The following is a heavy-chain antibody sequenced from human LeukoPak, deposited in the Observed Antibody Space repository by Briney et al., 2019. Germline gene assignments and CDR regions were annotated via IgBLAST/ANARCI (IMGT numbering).Heavy chain of an antibody. D-gene: IGHD1-14*01. V-gene: IGHV4-61*01. J-gene: IGHJ3*02. CDR3: ARDTTPTGGDAFDI. Sequence: KPSETLSLTCTVSGGSVSSGSYYWSWIRQPPGKGLEWIGYIYYSRSTNYNPSLKSRVTISVDTSKNQFSLKLSSVTAADTAVYYCARDTTPTGGDAFDIWGQGTMVTVSS. CDR2: IYYSRST. CDR1: GGSVSSGSYY.